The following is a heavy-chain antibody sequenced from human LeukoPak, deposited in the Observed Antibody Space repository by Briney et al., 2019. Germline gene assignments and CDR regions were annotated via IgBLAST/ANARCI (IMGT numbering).Heavy chain of an antibody. D-gene: IGHD3-9*01. V-gene: IGHV3-23*01. CDR3: AKLSQRIRRYFDWFNISDG. Sequence: PGGSLRLSCAASGFTFSSYAMSWVRQAPGKGLEWVSAISGSGGSTYYADSVKGRFTISRDNSKNTLYLQMNSLRAEDTAVYYCAKLSQRIRRYFDWFNISDGWGQGTLVTVSS. CDR2: ISGSGGST. CDR1: GFTFSSYA. J-gene: IGHJ4*02.